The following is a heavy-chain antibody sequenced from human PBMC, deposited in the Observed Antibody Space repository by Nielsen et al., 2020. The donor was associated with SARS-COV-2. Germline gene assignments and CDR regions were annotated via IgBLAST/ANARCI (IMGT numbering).Heavy chain of an antibody. CDR2: INPNSGGT. CDR3: ARFTRYGGWFDP. Sequence: ASVKVSCKASGYTFTGYYMHWVRQAPGQGLEWMGWINPNSGGTNYAQKFQGRVTMTRDTSISTAYMELSRLRSDDTAVYCCARFTRYGGWFDPWGQGTLVTVSS. V-gene: IGHV1-2*02. D-gene: IGHD3-10*01. CDR1: GYTFTGYY. J-gene: IGHJ5*02.